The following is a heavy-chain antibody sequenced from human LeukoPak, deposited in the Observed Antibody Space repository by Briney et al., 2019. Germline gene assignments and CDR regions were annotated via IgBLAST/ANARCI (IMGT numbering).Heavy chain of an antibody. V-gene: IGHV4-61*01. Sequence: SETLSLTCTVSGGSISRDIYYWGWIRQPPGKGLEWIGYIYYSGSTNYNPSLKSRVTISVDTSKNQFSLKLSSVTAADTAVYYCARFYSGSYPGLDAFDIWGQGTMVTVSS. CDR1: GGSISRDIYY. D-gene: IGHD1-26*01. CDR3: ARFYSGSYPGLDAFDI. J-gene: IGHJ3*02. CDR2: IYYSGST.